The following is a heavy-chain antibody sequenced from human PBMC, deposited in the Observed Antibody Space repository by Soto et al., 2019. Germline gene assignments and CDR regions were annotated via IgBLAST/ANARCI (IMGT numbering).Heavy chain of an antibody. CDR2: IFYSANV. J-gene: IGHJ4*02. V-gene: IGHV4-59*01. CDR3: ARDPGGTVRPAFYIDF. D-gene: IGHD6-6*01. CDR1: GGSISSYY. Sequence: QVQLQESGPGLVKPSETLSLTCTVSGGSISSYYWSWLRQPPGKGLEWIGYIFYSANVNYNPSLKSRVTISEDTSKNQFSLKLSSVTAADTAVYYCARDPGGTVRPAFYIDFWGQGAPVTVSS.